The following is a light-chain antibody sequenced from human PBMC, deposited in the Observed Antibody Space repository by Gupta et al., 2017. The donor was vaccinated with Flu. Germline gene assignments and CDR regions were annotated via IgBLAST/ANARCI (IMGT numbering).Light chain of an antibody. J-gene: IGLJ2*01. Sequence: QSITMSCSGTSNVGSGYNHVSWYQPHQARAPKLIIFDVTSRRSGVSNCVSGSKYGNTVSMASSGLQTEDEAEYYCAEYTTNSVVFGGGTKLTVL. V-gene: IGLV2-14*03. CDR1: SNVGSGYNH. CDR3: AEYTTNSVV. CDR2: DVT.